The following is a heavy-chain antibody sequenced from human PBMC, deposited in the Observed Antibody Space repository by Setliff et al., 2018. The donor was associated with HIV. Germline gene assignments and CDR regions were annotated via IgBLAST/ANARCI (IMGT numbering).Heavy chain of an antibody. J-gene: IGHJ4*02. Sequence: SETLSLTCNVSAASVGTGAYYWSWIRQSPGKGLEWLGYLYYSGSIDYNPSLKTRVSISIDMSKNQFSLKMSSVTAADTAVYFCARGLRSSLVFFDSWGQGILVTVSS. V-gene: IGHV4-61*08. D-gene: IGHD2-8*01. CDR2: LYYSGSI. CDR1: AASVGTGAYY. CDR3: ARGLRSSLVFFDS.